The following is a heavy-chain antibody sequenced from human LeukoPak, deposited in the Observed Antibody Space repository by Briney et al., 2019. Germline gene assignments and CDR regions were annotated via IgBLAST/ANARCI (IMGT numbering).Heavy chain of an antibody. V-gene: IGHV3-23*01. CDR2: ISGSGGST. Sequence: GGSLRLSCAASGFTFSSYARTWVRKAPGKGLKGVSAISGSGGSTYYADSVKGRFTISRDNSKNTLYLQMNSLRAEDTAVYYCAKDLASNYGMDVWGKGTTVTVSS. J-gene: IGHJ6*04. D-gene: IGHD6-6*01. CDR3: AKDLASNYGMDV. CDR1: GFTFSSYA.